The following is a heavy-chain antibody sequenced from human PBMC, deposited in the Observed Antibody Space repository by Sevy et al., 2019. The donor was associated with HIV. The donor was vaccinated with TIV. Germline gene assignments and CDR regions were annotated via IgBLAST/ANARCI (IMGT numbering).Heavy chain of an antibody. Sequence: GGSLRLSCAVSGFSFDSYGMTWVRQAPGKGLEWVSGISGSGTRTYYADSVKGRFIISRDNSKNTLYLQMNSLRSEDTVMYYWAKGGGGHYDPDEIGYYFYYYNMDVWGKGTTVTVSS. J-gene: IGHJ6*03. CDR1: GFSFDSYG. D-gene: IGHD3-22*01. V-gene: IGHV3-23*01. CDR2: ISGSGTRT. CDR3: AKGGGGHYDPDEIGYYFYYYNMDV.